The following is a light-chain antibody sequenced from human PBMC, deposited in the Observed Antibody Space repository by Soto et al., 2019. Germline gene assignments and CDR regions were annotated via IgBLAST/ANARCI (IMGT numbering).Light chain of an antibody. Sequence: IVLTQSPDSLSLSPGERATLSCRASQSVSSGYLAWYQQKPGQAPRLVIHGASSRATGIPERFSGSGSGTDFTLTISRLEPEDFAMYYCQQYGSSRRTFGPGTKVDIK. CDR1: QSVSSGY. CDR2: GAS. J-gene: IGKJ3*01. V-gene: IGKV3-20*01. CDR3: QQYGSSRRT.